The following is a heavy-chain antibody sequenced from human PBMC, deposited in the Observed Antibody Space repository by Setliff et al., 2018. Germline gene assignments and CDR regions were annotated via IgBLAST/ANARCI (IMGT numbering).Heavy chain of an antibody. V-gene: IGHV4-4*07. Sequence: SETLSLTCTVSGGSISSYYWSWIRQPAGKGLEWIGHIYIGGSANYNPSLKSRVTMSIDTSKNQYSLKLNSVTAADMAVYYCAREQWLDPPGYYYMDVWAKGTTVTVS. CDR2: IYIGGSA. CDR3: AREQWLDPPGYYYMDV. CDR1: GGSISSYY. J-gene: IGHJ6*03. D-gene: IGHD6-19*01.